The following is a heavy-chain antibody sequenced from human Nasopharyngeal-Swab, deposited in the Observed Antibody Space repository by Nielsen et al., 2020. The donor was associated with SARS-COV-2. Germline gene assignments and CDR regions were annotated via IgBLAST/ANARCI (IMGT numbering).Heavy chain of an antibody. V-gene: IGHV4-34*01. CDR2: INHSGST. J-gene: IGHJ6*02. CDR3: ARENV. CDR1: GRSFSGYY. Sequence: SQTLSLTCAVYGRSFSGYYWSWIRQPPGKGLEWIGEINHSGSTNYNPSLKSRVTISVDTSKNQFSLKLSSVTAADTAVYYCARENVWGQGTTVTSP.